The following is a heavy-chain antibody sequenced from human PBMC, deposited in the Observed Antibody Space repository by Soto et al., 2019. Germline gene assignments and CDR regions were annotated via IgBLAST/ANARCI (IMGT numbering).Heavy chain of an antibody. CDR3: AKDITIFGVNDAFDI. V-gene: IGHV3-30*18. Sequence: QVQLVESGGGVVQPGRSLRLSCAASGFTFSSYGMHWVRQAPGKGLEWVAVISYDGSNKYYADSVKGRFTISRDNSKNTLYLQMNSLRAEDTAVYYCAKDITIFGVNDAFDIWGHGTPVTVSS. CDR2: ISYDGSNK. D-gene: IGHD3-3*01. J-gene: IGHJ3*02. CDR1: GFTFSSYG.